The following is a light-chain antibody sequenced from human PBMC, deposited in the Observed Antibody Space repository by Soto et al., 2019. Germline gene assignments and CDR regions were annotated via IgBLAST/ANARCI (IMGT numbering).Light chain of an antibody. Sequence: QLVLTQPPSASGTPGQRVTISCSGSSSNIGSNYVYWYQQLPGTAPKLLIYSNNQRPSGVPDRFSGSKSGTSASLAISGLRSEDAADYYCGAWDDSLSGPAFGGGTKLTVL. CDR2: SNN. J-gene: IGLJ2*01. V-gene: IGLV1-47*02. CDR1: SSNIGSNY. CDR3: GAWDDSLSGPA.